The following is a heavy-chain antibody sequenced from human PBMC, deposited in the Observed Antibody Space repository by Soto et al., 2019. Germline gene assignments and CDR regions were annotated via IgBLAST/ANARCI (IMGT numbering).Heavy chain of an antibody. CDR3: AKRPRALLTFDY. CDR1: GFIFSNYV. J-gene: IGHJ4*02. CDR2: ISDSGGTS. D-gene: IGHD1-26*01. V-gene: IGHV3-23*04. Sequence: EVQLVDSGGGLVQPGGSLRLSCAASGFIFSNYVMSWVRQAPGKGLEWVSSISDSGGTSYYAASVKGLFTISRDNSKNTLYLQMNSLRAEDTAIYYCAKRPRALLTFDYWGQGTLVTVSS.